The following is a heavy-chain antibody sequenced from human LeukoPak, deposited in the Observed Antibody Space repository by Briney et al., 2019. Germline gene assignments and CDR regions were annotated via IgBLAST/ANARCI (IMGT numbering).Heavy chain of an antibody. V-gene: IGHV1-69*13. D-gene: IGHD3-9*01. Sequence: SVTVSCKAFGGNFNSYTVNWVRQAPGQGLEWMGGILPLFNAADYAQKFRGRVKISADESTSTAYMEVSSLTSEDTAIYYCARQFDWGSPWGQGTLVTVSS. CDR2: ILPLFNAA. CDR1: GGNFNSYT. J-gene: IGHJ5*02. CDR3: ARQFDWGSP.